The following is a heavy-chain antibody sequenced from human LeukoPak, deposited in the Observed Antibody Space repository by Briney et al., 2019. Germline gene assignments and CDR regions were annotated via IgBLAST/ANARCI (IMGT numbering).Heavy chain of an antibody. D-gene: IGHD5-18*01. CDR3: ARGNRAMVT. CDR1: GFTFSNFV. CDR2: LHSDGST. V-gene: IGHV3-66*01. Sequence: PGGSLRLSCSASGFTFSNFVMHWVRQAPGKGLEWVSVLHSDGSTYYGDSVRGRFTISRDNSKNTLYLQMSSLRAEDTAVYYCARGNRAMVTWGQGTLVTVSS. J-gene: IGHJ4*02.